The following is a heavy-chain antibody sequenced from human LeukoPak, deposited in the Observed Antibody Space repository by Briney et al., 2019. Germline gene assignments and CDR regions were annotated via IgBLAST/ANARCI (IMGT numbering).Heavy chain of an antibody. V-gene: IGHV4-61*05. J-gene: IGHJ6*02. CDR1: GGSISSSSYY. Sequence: SETLSLTCTVSGGSISSSSYYWGWIRQPPGKGLEWIGYIYYGGSTNYNPSLKSRVTISVDTSKNQFSLKLSSVTAADTAVYYCARGSLERITRYYYYGMDVWGQGTTVTVSS. CDR2: IYYGGST. CDR3: ARGSLERITRYYYYGMDV. D-gene: IGHD2/OR15-2a*01.